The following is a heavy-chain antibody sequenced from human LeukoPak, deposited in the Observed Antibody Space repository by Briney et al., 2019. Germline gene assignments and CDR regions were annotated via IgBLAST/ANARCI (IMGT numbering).Heavy chain of an antibody. CDR1: GFTFSIYV. CDR2: ISGSGGST. V-gene: IGHV3-23*01. D-gene: IGHD3-16*01. J-gene: IGHJ3*02. Sequence: GGSLGLSCAASGFTFSIYVMSWVRQAPGKGLEWVSDISGSGGSTNYADSVKGRFTISRDNSKNTLDLHMHSLRVEDTAIYYCALVGDGAFDTWGQGTMVTVSS. CDR3: ALVGDGAFDT.